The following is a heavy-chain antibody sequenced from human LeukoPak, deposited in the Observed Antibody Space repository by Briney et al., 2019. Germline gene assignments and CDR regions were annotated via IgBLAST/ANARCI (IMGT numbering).Heavy chain of an antibody. J-gene: IGHJ4*02. D-gene: IGHD6-13*01. Sequence: GGSLRLSCAASGFTFSSCGMTWVRQAPGKGLEWVSSISGSDDGTYYADSVKGRFTISRDNSKNTLYLQMNSLRAEDTAVYYCTKRGPIYSSTPGNYFDYWGQGTLVTVSS. CDR1: GFTFSSCG. CDR3: TKRGPIYSSTPGNYFDY. V-gene: IGHV3-23*01. CDR2: ISGSDDGT.